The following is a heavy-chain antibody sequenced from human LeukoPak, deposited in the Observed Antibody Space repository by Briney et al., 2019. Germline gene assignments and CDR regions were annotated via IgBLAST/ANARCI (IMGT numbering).Heavy chain of an antibody. CDR1: GFTFSTLT. D-gene: IGHD6-19*01. V-gene: IGHV3-64D*06. Sequence: PGGSLGLSCSASGFTFSTLTMHWVRQAPGKGLEYVSGSSSNGGSTYYADSVKGRFTISRHNSKNTLYLQMSSLRPEDTAVYYCVNQISGWVYWGQRTLVTVSS. J-gene: IGHJ4*02. CDR3: VNQISGWVY. CDR2: SSSNGGST.